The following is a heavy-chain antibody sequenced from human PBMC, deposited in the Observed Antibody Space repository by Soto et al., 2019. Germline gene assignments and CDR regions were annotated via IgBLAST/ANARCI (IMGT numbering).Heavy chain of an antibody. CDR1: GGTFGNSA. Sequence: QVQLVQSGPEVKKPGSSVTVSCKASGGTFGNSAISWVRQAPGQGLEWMGGIIPISPTPDYAQKFQGRVTITADESTNTAYLECDSLRSEDTAVYYCARDKDRLRLGGNYYYAMEVWGPGTTVSGSS. V-gene: IGHV1-69*12. D-gene: IGHD5-12*01. CDR3: ARDKDRLRLGGNYYYAMEV. J-gene: IGHJ6*02. CDR2: IIPISPTP.